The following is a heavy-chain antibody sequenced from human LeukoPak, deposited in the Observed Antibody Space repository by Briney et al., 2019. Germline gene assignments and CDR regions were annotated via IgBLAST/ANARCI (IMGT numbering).Heavy chain of an antibody. V-gene: IGHV3-74*01. CDR2: SERDGSTT. Sequence: QPGRSLRLSCAASGFALSSCWMHWVRQAPGKGLVWVSRSERDGSTTIYADSVKGRFTISRDNAKNTLYLQMNSLRAEDTAVYYCVRSSGRPDYWGQGTLVTVSS. J-gene: IGHJ4*02. D-gene: IGHD3-22*01. CDR1: GFALSSCW. CDR3: VRSSGRPDY.